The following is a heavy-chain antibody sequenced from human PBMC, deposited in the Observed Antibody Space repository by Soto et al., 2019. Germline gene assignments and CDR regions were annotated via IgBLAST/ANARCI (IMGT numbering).Heavy chain of an antibody. CDR2: IYYSGST. V-gene: IGHV4-59*01. CDR3: ARDRSSGPYYYYYGMDV. Sequence: ASETLSLTCTVSGGSISSYYWSWIRQPPGKGLEWIGYIYYSGSTNYNPSLKSRVTISVDTSKNQFSLKLSSVTAADTAVYYCARDRSSGPYYYYYGMDVWGQGTTVTVSS. CDR1: GGSISSYY. D-gene: IGHD6-19*01. J-gene: IGHJ6*02.